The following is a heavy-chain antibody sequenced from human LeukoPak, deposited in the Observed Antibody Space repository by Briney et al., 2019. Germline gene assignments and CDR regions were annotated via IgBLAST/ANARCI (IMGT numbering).Heavy chain of an antibody. CDR1: GYTFTGYY. CDR2: INPNSGGT. CDR3: ARPPTYYYDSSGYYVRDY. V-gene: IGHV1-2*06. J-gene: IGHJ4*02. Sequence: AASVKVSCKASGYTFTGYYMHWVRQAPGQGLEWMGRINPNSGGTNYAQKFQGRGTMTRDTSISTAYMELSRLRSDDTAVYYCARPPTYYYDSSGYYVRDYWGQGTLVTVSS. D-gene: IGHD3-22*01.